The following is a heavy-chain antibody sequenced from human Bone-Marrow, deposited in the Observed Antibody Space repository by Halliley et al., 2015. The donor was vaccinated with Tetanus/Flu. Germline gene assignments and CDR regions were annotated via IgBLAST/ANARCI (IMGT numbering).Heavy chain of an antibody. J-gene: IGHJ4*02. Sequence: KGVEFIGGIAKSGGASYTPALQSRVPISVDTSKNQFSLKVTSVIAADPAVYYCARRGLSFDSWGQGTLVTVSS. D-gene: IGHD3-10*01. CDR3: ARRGLSFDS. V-gene: IGHV4-39*01. CDR2: IAKSGGA.